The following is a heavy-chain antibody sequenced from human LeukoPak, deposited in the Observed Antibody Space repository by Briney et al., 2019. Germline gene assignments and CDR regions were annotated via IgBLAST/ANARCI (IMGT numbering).Heavy chain of an antibody. Sequence: ASVKVSCKVSGYTLTELSMHWARQAPGKGLDWMGGFDPEDGETIYAQKFQGRVTMTEDTSTDTAYMELSSLRSEDTAVYYCATGVDTAMFPFDYWGQGTLVTVSS. CDR2: FDPEDGET. CDR1: GYTLTELS. D-gene: IGHD5-18*01. V-gene: IGHV1-24*01. CDR3: ATGVDTAMFPFDY. J-gene: IGHJ4*02.